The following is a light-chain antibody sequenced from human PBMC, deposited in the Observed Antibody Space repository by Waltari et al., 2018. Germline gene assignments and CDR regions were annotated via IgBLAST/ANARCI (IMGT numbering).Light chain of an antibody. V-gene: IGLV2-23*02. CDR1: TGDGGNSNF. Sequence: QSALTQPASVSGAPGQSITISCTGTTGDGGNSNFVSWYQHHPGKVPKLIIYEVIKRPSGISDRFTGSNSGNTASLSISGLQAEDEADYYCCSYVQKDIWLFGGGTKVTVL. J-gene: IGLJ3*02. CDR2: EVI. CDR3: CSYVQKDIWL.